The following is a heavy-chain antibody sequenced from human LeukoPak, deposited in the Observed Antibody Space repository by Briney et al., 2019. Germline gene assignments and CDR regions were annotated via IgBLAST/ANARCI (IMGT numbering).Heavy chain of an antibody. CDR3: ARDAYRDLYFDS. D-gene: IGHD4-11*01. V-gene: IGHV4-4*07. Sequence: SETLSLTCTVSGSMYNYYWSWIRQPAGKGLEWIGRVYTSGTTNYNPSLRSRVTMSTDTSKNQFSLTLSFVTAADTAVYYCARDAYRDLYFDSWGQGILVSVSS. CDR1: GSMYNYY. J-gene: IGHJ4*02. CDR2: VYTSGTT.